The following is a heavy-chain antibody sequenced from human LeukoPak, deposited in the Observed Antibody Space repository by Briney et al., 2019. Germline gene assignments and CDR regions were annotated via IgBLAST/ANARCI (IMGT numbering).Heavy chain of an antibody. J-gene: IGHJ6*02. Sequence: SVNVSCKASGFTFTTFDVQWVRQARGQRLEWLGWIVVDGGNTHYAQKFQERVDIITDRSTNTVFMELRSLRSDDTAVYYCSAGATTYCGEDCYPSFFFYHGIDVWGQGTTVTVSS. CDR2: IVVDGGNT. CDR1: GFTFTTFD. V-gene: IGHV1-58*01. CDR3: SAGATTYCGEDCYPSFFFYHGIDV. D-gene: IGHD2-21*02.